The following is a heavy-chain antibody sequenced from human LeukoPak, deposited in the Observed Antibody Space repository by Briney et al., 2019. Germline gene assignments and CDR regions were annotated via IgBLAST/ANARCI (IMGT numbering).Heavy chain of an antibody. Sequence: GGSLRLSCAASGFTFSSYSMNWVRQSPGKGREGVSSISSSSSYLYYADSVKGRFTISRDNAKNSLYLQMNSLRAEDTAVYYCARGGYSYGYEGFDYWGQGTLVSVCS. V-gene: IGHV3-21*01. CDR2: ISSSSSYL. D-gene: IGHD5-18*01. J-gene: IGHJ4*02. CDR3: ARGGYSYGYEGFDY. CDR1: GFTFSSYS.